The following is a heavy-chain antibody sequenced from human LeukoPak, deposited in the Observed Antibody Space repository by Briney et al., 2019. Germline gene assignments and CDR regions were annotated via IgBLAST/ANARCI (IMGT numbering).Heavy chain of an antibody. J-gene: IGHJ4*02. CDR3: AKEYPGYSYGSDY. CDR1: GFTFSNFG. Sequence: GGSLRLSCAASGFTFSNFGMHWVRQAPGKGLEWVAFIRFDGSNKYYRDSVKGRFTISRDNSKNTLYLQMNSLRAEDTAVYYCAKEYPGYSYGSDYWGQGTLVTVSS. CDR2: IRFDGSNK. V-gene: IGHV3-30*02. D-gene: IGHD5-18*01.